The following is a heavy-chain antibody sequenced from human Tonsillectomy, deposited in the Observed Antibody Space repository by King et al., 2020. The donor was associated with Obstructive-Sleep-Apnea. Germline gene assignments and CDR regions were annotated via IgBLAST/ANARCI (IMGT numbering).Heavy chain of an antibody. CDR2: IYYSGST. J-gene: IGHJ6*02. CDR1: GGSISSYY. CDR3: ARAYYYGSGSYHEFYGMDV. Sequence: QLQESGPGLVKPSETLSLTCTVSGGSISSYYWSWIRQPPGKGLEWMGYIYYSGSTNYNPSLRSRVTISVATSKNQFSLKLSSVTAADTAVYYCARAYYYGSGSYHEFYGMDVWGQGTTVTVSS. D-gene: IGHD3-10*01. V-gene: IGHV4-59*01.